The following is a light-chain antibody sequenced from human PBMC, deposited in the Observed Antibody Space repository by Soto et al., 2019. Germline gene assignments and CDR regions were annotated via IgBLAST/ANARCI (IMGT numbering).Light chain of an antibody. CDR2: DVT. Sequence: QSALTQPASVSGSPGQSVTISCTGTSSDVGGYDYVSWYQQHPGKAPKLMIYDVTNRPSGFSNRFSGSKSGNTASLTISGLQVEDEADYYCASYAGSRTLVFGGGTKVTVL. CDR3: ASYAGSRTLV. J-gene: IGLJ2*01. CDR1: SSDVGGYDY. V-gene: IGLV2-14*03.